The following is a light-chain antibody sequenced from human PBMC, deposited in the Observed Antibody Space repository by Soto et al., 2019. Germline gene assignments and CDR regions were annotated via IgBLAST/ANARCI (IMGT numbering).Light chain of an antibody. CDR2: DAS. Sequence: IVLPQSPATLSLSPGERANLSCRPSQSVSSYLAWYQQKPGQAPRLLIYDASNRATGIPARFSGSGSGTDFTLTISSLEPEDFAVYYCQQRSNWPLTFGPGTKVDIK. J-gene: IGKJ3*01. CDR3: QQRSNWPLT. CDR1: QSVSSY. V-gene: IGKV3-11*01.